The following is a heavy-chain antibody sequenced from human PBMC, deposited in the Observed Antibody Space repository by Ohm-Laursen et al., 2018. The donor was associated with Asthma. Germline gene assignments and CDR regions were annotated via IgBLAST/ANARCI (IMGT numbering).Heavy chain of an antibody. V-gene: IGHV3-23*01. D-gene: IGHD3-10*01. J-gene: IGHJ5*02. Sequence: SLRLSCTASGFTFSSYAMSWVRQAPGKGLEWVSAISGSGGSTYYADSVKGRFTISRDNSKNTLYLQMNSLRAEDTAVYYCAKVILWFGELMFDPWGQGTLVTVSS. CDR2: ISGSGGST. CDR3: AKVILWFGELMFDP. CDR1: GFTFSSYA.